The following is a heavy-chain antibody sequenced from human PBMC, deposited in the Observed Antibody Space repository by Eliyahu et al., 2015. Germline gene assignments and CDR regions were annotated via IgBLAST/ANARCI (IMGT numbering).Heavy chain of an antibody. J-gene: IGHJ6*03. CDR1: GDSVSSNSAA. CDR3: AREGFQIAVAGTYYYYMDV. CDR2: TYYRSKWYN. V-gene: IGHV6-1*01. D-gene: IGHD6-19*01. Sequence: QVQLQQSGPGLVKPSQTLSLTCAISGDSVSSNSAAWNWIRQSPSRGLEWLGRTYYRSKWYNDYAVSVKSRITINPDTSKNQFSLQLNSVTPEDTAVYYCAREGFQIAVAGTYYYYMDVWGKGTTVTVSS.